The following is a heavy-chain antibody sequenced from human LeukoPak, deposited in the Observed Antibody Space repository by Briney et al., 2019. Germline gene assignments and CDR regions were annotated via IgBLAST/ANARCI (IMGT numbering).Heavy chain of an antibody. CDR2: IYYSGST. CDR1: GGSISSSSYY. J-gene: IGHJ6*02. Sequence: PSETLSLTCTVSGGSISSSSYYWGWIRQPPGKGLEWIGSIYYSGSTYYNPSLKSRVTISVDTSKNQFSLKLSSVTAADTAVYYCARGPPTGYGDYYYYYYGMDVWGQGTTVTVSS. CDR3: ARGPPTGYGDYYYYYYGMDV. D-gene: IGHD4-17*01. V-gene: IGHV4-39*01.